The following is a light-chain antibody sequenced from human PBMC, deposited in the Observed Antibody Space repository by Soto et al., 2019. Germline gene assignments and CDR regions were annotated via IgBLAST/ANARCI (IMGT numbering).Light chain of an antibody. J-gene: IGLJ1*01. CDR3: TSYTSSSTPV. CDR2: EVS. Sequence: ALTQPASVSGSPGQAITISCTGTSSDVGGYNYVSWYQQHPGKAPKLMIYEVSNRPSGVSDRFPGSKSGNTASLTISGLQAEDEADYYCTSYTSSSTPVFGTGT. V-gene: IGLV2-14*01. CDR1: SSDVGGYNY.